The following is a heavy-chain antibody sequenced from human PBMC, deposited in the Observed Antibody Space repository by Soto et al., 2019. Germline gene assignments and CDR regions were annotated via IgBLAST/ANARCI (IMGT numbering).Heavy chain of an antibody. Sequence: EVQLLESGGGLVQPGGSLRLSCAASGFTFSSYAMSWVRQAPGKGLEWVSGISGSGDGTYYADSVKGRFTISRDNSQNTLYLQMNSLRAEDTAVYYCAKEALDRRFGFDYWGQGTLVTVSS. CDR2: ISGSGDGT. J-gene: IGHJ4*02. V-gene: IGHV3-23*01. CDR3: AKEALDRRFGFDY. CDR1: GFTFSSYA. D-gene: IGHD1-1*01.